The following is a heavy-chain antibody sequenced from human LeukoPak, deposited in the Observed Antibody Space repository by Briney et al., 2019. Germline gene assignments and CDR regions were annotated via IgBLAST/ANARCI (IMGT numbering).Heavy chain of an antibody. CDR2: IGGGGPTT. V-gene: IGHV3-23*01. CDR3: ARGFLGGTDQYFDS. J-gene: IGHJ4*02. CDR1: GSTFSTYA. D-gene: IGHD6-19*01. Sequence: GGSLRLSCAASGSTFSTYAMNWVRQAPAKGLEWVSTIGGGGPTTDYADSVKDRFTISRDNSKNTLYLQMNSLRAEDTAVYFCARGFLGGTDQYFDSWGQGTLVTVSS.